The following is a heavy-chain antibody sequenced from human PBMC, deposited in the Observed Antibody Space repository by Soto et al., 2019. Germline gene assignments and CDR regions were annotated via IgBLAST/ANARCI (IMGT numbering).Heavy chain of an antibody. CDR3: ARGSLDDNWFDP. V-gene: IGHV4-30-4*01. Sequence: QVQLQESGPGLVKPSQTLSLTCTVSSGSISSGDYYWSWIRQPPWKALEWIGYISYSGTTYYNPSLNSRXXIXVXXSKNPFSLKLRSVTSSDTAVYYCARGSLDDNWFDPWGQGTLVTVSS. D-gene: IGHD1-1*01. CDR1: SGSISSGDYY. J-gene: IGHJ5*02. CDR2: ISYSGTT.